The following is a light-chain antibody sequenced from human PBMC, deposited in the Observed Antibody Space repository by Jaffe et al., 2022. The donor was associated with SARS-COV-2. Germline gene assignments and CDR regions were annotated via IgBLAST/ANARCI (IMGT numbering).Light chain of an antibody. CDR3: QQFSTYPRT. CDR1: QSINTW. V-gene: IGKV1-5*03. CDR2: KAS. J-gene: IGKJ1*01. Sequence: DIQLTQSPSTLSASVGDRVTITCRASQSINTWLAWYQQKPGKAPKLLIYKASNLEIGVPSRFSGSGSGTEFTLTINTLQPDDSATYYCQQFSTYPRTFGQGTKVDIK.